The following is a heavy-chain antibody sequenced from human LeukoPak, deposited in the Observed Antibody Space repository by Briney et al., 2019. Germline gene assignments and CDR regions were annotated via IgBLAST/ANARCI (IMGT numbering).Heavy chain of an antibody. CDR3: ARAGGSSGWYGFDY. CDR1: GFTFSSYA. Sequence: GGSLRLSCAASGFTFSSYAMHWVRQAPGKGLEWVAVISYDGSNKYYADSVKGRFTISRDNPKNTLYLQMNSLRAEDTAVYYCARAGGSSGWYGFDYWGQGTLVTVSS. J-gene: IGHJ4*02. D-gene: IGHD6-19*01. CDR2: ISYDGSNK. V-gene: IGHV3-30-3*01.